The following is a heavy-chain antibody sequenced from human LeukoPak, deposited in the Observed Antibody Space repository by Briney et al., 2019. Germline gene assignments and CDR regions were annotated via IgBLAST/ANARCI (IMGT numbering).Heavy chain of an antibody. D-gene: IGHD3/OR15-3a*01. Sequence: GGSLRLSCAASGFTFSSYAMSWVRQAPGKGLEWVSAISGSGGSTYYADSVKGRFTISRDNSKNTLYLQMNSLRAEDTAVYYCATEPLSGRLIFGYYFDYWGQGTLVTVSS. CDR1: GFTFSSYA. CDR2: ISGSGGST. V-gene: IGHV3-23*01. J-gene: IGHJ4*02. CDR3: ATEPLSGRLIFGYYFDY.